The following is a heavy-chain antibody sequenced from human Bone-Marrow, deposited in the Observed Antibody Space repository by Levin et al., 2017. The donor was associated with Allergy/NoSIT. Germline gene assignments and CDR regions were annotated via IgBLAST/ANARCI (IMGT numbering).Heavy chain of an antibody. V-gene: IGHV5-51*01. CDR1: GYSFASSW. D-gene: IGHD2-15*01. CDR2: IYPGDSDS. CDR3: ARLGYCSGGSCLAFDY. Sequence: GASVKVSCKGSGYSFASSWIAWVRQMPGKGLEWMGVIYPGDSDSRYSPSFQGQVTVSADKSITTAFLQWSSLKASDTAMYYCARLGYCSGGSCLAFDYWGQGTLVTVSS. J-gene: IGHJ4*02.